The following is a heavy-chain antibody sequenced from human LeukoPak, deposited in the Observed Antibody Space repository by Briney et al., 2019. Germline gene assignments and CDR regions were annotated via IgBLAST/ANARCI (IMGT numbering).Heavy chain of an antibody. J-gene: IGHJ3*02. V-gene: IGHV4-30-2*03. D-gene: IGHD1-1*01. CDR2: IYHSGST. CDR1: GGSISSGGYS. CDR3: ARLKTGTYDAFDI. Sequence: PSQTLSLTCAVSGGSISSGGYSWGWIRQPPGKGLEWIGYIYHSGSTYYNPSLKSRVTISVDTSKNQFSLKLSSVTAADTAVYYCARLKTGTYDAFDIWGQGTMVTVSS.